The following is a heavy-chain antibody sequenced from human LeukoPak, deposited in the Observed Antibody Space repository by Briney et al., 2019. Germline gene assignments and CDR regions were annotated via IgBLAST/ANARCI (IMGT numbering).Heavy chain of an antibody. J-gene: IGHJ4*02. CDR3: AKNYDILTGYYNPFDC. CDR1: GFTFSSYG. D-gene: IGHD3-9*01. CDR2: IRYDGSNK. Sequence: GGSLRLSCAASGFTFSSYGMHWVRQAPGKGLEWVAFIRYDGSNKYYADSVKGRFTISRDNSKNTLYLQMNSLRAEDTAVYYCAKNYDILTGYYNPFDCWGQGTLVTVSS. V-gene: IGHV3-30*02.